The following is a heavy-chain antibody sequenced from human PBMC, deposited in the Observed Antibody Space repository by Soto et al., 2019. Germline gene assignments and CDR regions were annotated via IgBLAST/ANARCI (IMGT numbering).Heavy chain of an antibody. CDR3: ARVSLGHELRYFDWLLDI. CDR2: IYYSGST. J-gene: IGHJ3*02. V-gene: IGHV4-59*01. CDR1: GGSISSYY. Sequence: PSETLSLTCTFSGGSISSYYWSLIRQPPGKGLEWIGYIYYSGSTNYNPSLKSRVTISVDTSKNQFSLKLSSVTAADTAVYYCARVSLGHELRYFDWLLDIWGQGTMVTVSS. D-gene: IGHD3-9*01.